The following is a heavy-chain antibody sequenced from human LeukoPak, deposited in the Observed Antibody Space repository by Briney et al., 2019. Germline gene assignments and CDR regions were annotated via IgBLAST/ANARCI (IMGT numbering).Heavy chain of an antibody. D-gene: IGHD1-1*01. CDR2: IYYSGST. CDR3: STYNTEAHGMDV. J-gene: IGHJ6*02. CDR1: GGSISSGDYY. V-gene: IGHV4-30-4*01. Sequence: SETLSLTCTVSGGSISSGDYYWSWIRQPPGKGLEWIGYIYYSGSTYYNPSLKSRVIISVDTSRNQFSLKLSSVTAADTAVYYCSTYNTEAHGMDVWGQGTTVTVSS.